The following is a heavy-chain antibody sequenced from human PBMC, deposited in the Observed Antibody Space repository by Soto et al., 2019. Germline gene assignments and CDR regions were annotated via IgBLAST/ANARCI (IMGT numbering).Heavy chain of an antibody. CDR1: GGSISGGVGGLYY. CDR3: AREVIPLTTDWYFDL. V-gene: IGHV4-30-4*01. D-gene: IGHD4-17*01. J-gene: IGHJ2*01. Sequence: QLQLRESGPGLVKPSETLSLTCTVSGGSISGGVGGLYYWSWIRQPPGKGLEWIGYIYDSGSTYYNPSLKIRVTISVDMSKIQFSLRLSSVTAADTAVYYCAREVIPLTTDWYFDLWGRGTLVTVSS. CDR2: IYDSGST.